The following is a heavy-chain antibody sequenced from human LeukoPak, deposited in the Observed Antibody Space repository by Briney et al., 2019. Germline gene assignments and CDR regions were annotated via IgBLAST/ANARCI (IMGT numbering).Heavy chain of an antibody. CDR2: ISGGNGAT. D-gene: IGHD3-10*01. J-gene: IGHJ4*02. CDR3: GKSYYYGSGSPSLDY. V-gene: IGHV3-23*01. CDR1: GFTFSSYA. Sequence: GGSLRLSCAASGFTFSSYAMTWVRQAPGKGLEWVSGISGGNGATYYADSVKGRFTISTDNSKNTLYLQMNSLRVEDTAVYYCGKSYYYGSGSPSLDYWGQGTLVTVSS.